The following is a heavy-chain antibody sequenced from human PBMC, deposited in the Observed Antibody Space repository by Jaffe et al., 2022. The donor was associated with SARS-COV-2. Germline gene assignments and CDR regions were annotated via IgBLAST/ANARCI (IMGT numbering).Heavy chain of an antibody. J-gene: IGHJ5*02. V-gene: IGHV4-61*02. CDR3: ARMLLSYWFDP. Sequence: QVQLQESGPGLVKPSQTLSLTCTVSGGSISSGSYYWSWIRQPAGKGLEWIGRIYTSGSTNYNPSLKSRVTISVDTSKNQFSLKLSSVTAADTAVYYCARMLLSYWFDPWGQGTLVTVSS. D-gene: IGHD2-8*01. CDR2: IYTSGST. CDR1: GGSISSGSYY.